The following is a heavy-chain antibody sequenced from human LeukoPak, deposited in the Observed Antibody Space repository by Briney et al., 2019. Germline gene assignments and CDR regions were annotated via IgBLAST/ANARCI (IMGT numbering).Heavy chain of an antibody. D-gene: IGHD6-19*01. CDR3: ARHARWLVPSDFDY. J-gene: IGHJ4*02. V-gene: IGHV4-59*08. CDR1: GGSISSYY. Sequence: SETLSLTCTVSGGSISSYYWSWIRQPPGKGLEWIGYIYYSGSTNYNPSLKSRVTISVDTSKNQSSLKLSSVTAADTAVYYCARHARWLVPSDFDYWGQGTLVTVSS. CDR2: IYYSGST.